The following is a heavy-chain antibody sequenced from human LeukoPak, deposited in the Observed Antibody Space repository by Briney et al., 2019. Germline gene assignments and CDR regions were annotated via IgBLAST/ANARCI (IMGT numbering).Heavy chain of an antibody. J-gene: IGHJ5*02. D-gene: IGHD3-3*01. CDR3: ARVPHGETIFGVVLYWFDP. CDR2: IYHSGST. V-gene: IGHV4-38-2*02. Sequence: SETLSLTCTVSSYSISSGYYWGWIRQPPGKGLERIGSIYHSGSTYYNPSLKSRVTITVDTSKNQFSLKLNSVTAADTAVYYCARVPHGETIFGVVLYWFDPWGQGILVTVSS. CDR1: SYSISSGYY.